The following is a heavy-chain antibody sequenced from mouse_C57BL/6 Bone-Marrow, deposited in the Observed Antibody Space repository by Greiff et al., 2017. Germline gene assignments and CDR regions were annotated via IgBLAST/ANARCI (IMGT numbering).Heavy chain of an antibody. CDR2: MHPNGGST. D-gene: IGHD2-4*01. V-gene: IGHV1-64*01. CDR3: ARSYDYDDYTVDY. Sequence: QVQLQQPGAELVKPGASVKLSCKASGYTFTNYWMHWVRQRPGQGLEWIGMMHPNGGSTDYNEKFKSEATLSVDKSSRTAYMDLSSLTSEDSAVYYCARSYDYDDYTVDYWGQGTSVTVSS. CDR1: GYTFTNYW. J-gene: IGHJ4*01.